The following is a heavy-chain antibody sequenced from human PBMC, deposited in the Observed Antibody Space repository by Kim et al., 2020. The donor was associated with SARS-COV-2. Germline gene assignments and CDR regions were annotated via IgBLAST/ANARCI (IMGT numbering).Heavy chain of an antibody. Sequence: YVDSGKGRFTITRDNAKNSLYLQMNSLRAEDTAVYYCARDPGILLPQFDYWGQGTLVTVSS. D-gene: IGHD3-10*01. V-gene: IGHV3-7*01. CDR3: ARDPGILLPQFDY. J-gene: IGHJ4*02.